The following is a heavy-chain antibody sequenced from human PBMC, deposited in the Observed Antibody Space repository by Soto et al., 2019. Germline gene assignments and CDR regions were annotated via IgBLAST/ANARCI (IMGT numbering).Heavy chain of an antibody. V-gene: IGHV1-69*08. J-gene: IGHJ4*02. CDR1: GGTFSTYT. CDR2: IIPILGIA. Sequence: QVQLVQSGAEVKKPGSSLKVSCKASGGTFSTYTISWVRQAPGQGLEWMGRIIPILGIANYAQKFQGRVTITADKSTSTADMELSSLRSEDTAVYYCARDRCRSTSCFPLCFDYWVQGTLVTVSS. D-gene: IGHD2-2*01. CDR3: ARDRCRSTSCFPLCFDY.